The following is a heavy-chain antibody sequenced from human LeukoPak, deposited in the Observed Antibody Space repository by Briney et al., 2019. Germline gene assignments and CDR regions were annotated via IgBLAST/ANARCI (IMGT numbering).Heavy chain of an antibody. CDR3: ARHNGWYDY. CDR2: ISSSGSNM. Sequence: PGGSLRLSCAASGFSFSSYEMNWVRQAPGKGLEWISYISSSGSNMYAESLKGRFTISRDNAKNSLHLQMNSLRAEDTAVYYCARHNGWYDYWGQGTLVTVSS. CDR1: GFSFSSYE. D-gene: IGHD6-19*01. V-gene: IGHV3-48*03. J-gene: IGHJ4*02.